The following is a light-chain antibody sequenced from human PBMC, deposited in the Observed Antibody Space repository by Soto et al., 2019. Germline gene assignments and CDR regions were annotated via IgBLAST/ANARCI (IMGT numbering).Light chain of an antibody. CDR3: QQYGSSYPWT. CDR2: GAF. CDR1: QFLSSY. J-gene: IGKJ1*01. Sequence: EIVMTQSPATLSVSPGERATLSCRASQFLSSYLAWYQQRPGQAPRLLIHGAFSRATGIPDRFSGSGSGTDFTLTISRLGPEDFAVYYCQQYGSSYPWTFGQGTKV. V-gene: IGKV3-20*01.